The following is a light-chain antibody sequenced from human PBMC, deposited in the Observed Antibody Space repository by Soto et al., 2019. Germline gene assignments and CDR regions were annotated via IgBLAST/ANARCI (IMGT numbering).Light chain of an antibody. CDR2: AAS. V-gene: IGKV1-39*01. Sequence: DIQMTQSPSSLSASVGDRFTITCRTSQSISSYLNWYQQKPGKAPKLLIYAASSLQSGVPSRFSGSGSGTDFTLTISSLQPEDFATYYCQQSYSTITFGGGTKVDI. CDR1: QSISSY. CDR3: QQSYSTIT. J-gene: IGKJ4*01.